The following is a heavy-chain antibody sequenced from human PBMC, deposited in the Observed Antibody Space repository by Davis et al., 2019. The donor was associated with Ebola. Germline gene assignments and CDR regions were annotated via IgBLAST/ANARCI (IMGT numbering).Heavy chain of an antibody. CDR3: AREQVVVVAQTNYYYYYGMDV. CDR1: GFTFSDYY. Sequence: GGSLRLSCAAPGFTFSDYYMSWIRQAPGKGLEWVTSISSSSSYIHYADSVKGRFTISRDNAKNSLYLQMNSLRAEDTAVYYCAREQVVVVAQTNYYYYYGMDVWGQGTTVTVSS. D-gene: IGHD2-15*01. V-gene: IGHV3-11*06. CDR2: ISSSSSYI. J-gene: IGHJ6*02.